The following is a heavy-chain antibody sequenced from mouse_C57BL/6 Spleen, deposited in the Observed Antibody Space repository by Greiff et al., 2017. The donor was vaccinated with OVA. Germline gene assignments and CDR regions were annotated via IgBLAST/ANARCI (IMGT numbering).Heavy chain of an antibody. CDR3: ARGFYDGYYVGAMDY. J-gene: IGHJ4*01. V-gene: IGHV4-1*01. D-gene: IGHD2-3*01. CDR2: IKPDSSTI. Sequence: DVKLQESGGGLVQPGGSLKLSCAASGIDFSRYWMSWVRRAPGKGLEWIGEIKPDSSTINYAPSLKDTFIISRDNAKNTLYLQMSKVRSEDTALFYCARGFYDGYYVGAMDYWGQGTSVTVSS. CDR1: GIDFSRYW.